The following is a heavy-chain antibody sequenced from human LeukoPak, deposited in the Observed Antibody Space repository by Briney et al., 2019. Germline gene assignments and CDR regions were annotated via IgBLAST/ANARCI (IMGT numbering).Heavy chain of an antibody. Sequence: SETLSLTCTVSGGSISSSSHHWGWIRQPPGKGLEWIGSIHFSGTTHYNPSLKSRVTTSVDTSKNQFSLKLSSVTAADTAVFYCARGVAGVAGLYYFDYWGQGTLVTVSS. V-gene: IGHV4-39*07. J-gene: IGHJ4*02. D-gene: IGHD6-19*01. CDR3: ARGVAGVAGLYYFDY. CDR1: GGSISSSSHH. CDR2: IHFSGTT.